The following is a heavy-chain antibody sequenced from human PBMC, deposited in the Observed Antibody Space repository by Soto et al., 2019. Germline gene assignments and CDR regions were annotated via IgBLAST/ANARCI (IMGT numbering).Heavy chain of an antibody. J-gene: IGHJ6*02. V-gene: IGHV1-18*01. CDR1: GYTFTSYG. CDR3: ARASMYYDFWSGPKGRDGMDV. CDR2: ISAYNGNT. D-gene: IGHD3-3*01. Sequence: ASVKVSCTASGYTFTSYGISWVRQAPGQGLEWMGWISAYNGNTNYAQKLQGRVTMTTDTSTSTAYMELRSLRSDDTAVYYCARASMYYDFWSGPKGRDGMDVWGQGTTVTVSS.